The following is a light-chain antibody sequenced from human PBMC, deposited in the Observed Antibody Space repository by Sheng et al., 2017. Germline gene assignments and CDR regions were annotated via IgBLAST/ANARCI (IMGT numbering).Light chain of an antibody. CDR2: TNN. CDR1: TSNIGAGSD. Sequence: QSVLTQPPSVSGAPGQRVTISCTGSTSNIGAGSDVHWYQQLPGTAPRLLIYTNNNRPSGVPDRFSGSTSGTSASLAITGLQPEDEAYYYCSSYAGSATWVFGGGTKLTVL. CDR3: SSYAGSATWV. J-gene: IGLJ3*02. V-gene: IGLV1-40*01.